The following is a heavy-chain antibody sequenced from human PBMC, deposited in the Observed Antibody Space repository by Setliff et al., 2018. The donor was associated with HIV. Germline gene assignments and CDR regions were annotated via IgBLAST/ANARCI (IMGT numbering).Heavy chain of an antibody. D-gene: IGHD2-15*01. CDR2: IYTGGST. CDR1: GGSISSGSYH. V-gene: IGHV4-61*02. CDR3: VRDGRWSSGWFDP. Sequence: PSETLSLTCSVSGGSISSGSYHWSWIRQSAGKGLEWIGRIYTGGSTNYNPSLKSRVTISVDTSKNHFSLNLSSVTAADTAVYYCVRDGRWSSGWFDPWGQGILVTVSS. J-gene: IGHJ5*02.